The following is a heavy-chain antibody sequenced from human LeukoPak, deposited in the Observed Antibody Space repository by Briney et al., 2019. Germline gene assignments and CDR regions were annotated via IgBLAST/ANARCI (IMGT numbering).Heavy chain of an antibody. J-gene: IGHJ4*02. Sequence: GGTLRLSCVASGFTFRTYGMSWVRQAPGKGLEWVATTGGSDGSTYYADSVKGRFTISRDNAKNSLYLQMNSLRAEDTAVYYCAKLEYSSSPSIDYWGQGTLVTVSS. V-gene: IGHV3-23*01. CDR1: GFTFRTYG. CDR2: TGGSDGST. CDR3: AKLEYSSSPSIDY. D-gene: IGHD6-6*01.